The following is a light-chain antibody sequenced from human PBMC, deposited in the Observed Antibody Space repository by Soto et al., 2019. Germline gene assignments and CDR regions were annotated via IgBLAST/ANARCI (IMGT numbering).Light chain of an antibody. CDR3: QQYGSSPRA. Sequence: EIVMTQSPATLSVSPGERATLSCRASQSVSSNLAWYQQKPGQAPRLLIYGASTRATGIPARFSGSGSGTESTLTISSLQSEDFAVYYCQQYGSSPRAFGQGTKVDIK. V-gene: IGKV3-15*01. CDR1: QSVSSN. J-gene: IGKJ1*01. CDR2: GAS.